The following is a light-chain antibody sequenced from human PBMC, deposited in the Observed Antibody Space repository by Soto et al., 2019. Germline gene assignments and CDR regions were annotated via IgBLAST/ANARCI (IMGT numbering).Light chain of an antibody. CDR1: QSVSSN. Sequence: IVTNQSPSTLSVSPGEGVTLSCRASQSVSSNLAWYQQRPGQAPRLLIYGASTRATGIPARFSGSGSGTEFTLTISSLQSEDFAVYYCQQYNNWPPITFGQGTRLEIK. CDR3: QQYNNWPPIT. J-gene: IGKJ5*01. CDR2: GAS. V-gene: IGKV3-15*01.